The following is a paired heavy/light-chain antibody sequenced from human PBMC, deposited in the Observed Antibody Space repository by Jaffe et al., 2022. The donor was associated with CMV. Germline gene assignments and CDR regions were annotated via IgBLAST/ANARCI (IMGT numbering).Heavy chain of an antibody. CDR1: GYTFTSYY. CDR2: INPSGGST. V-gene: IGHV1-46*01. CDR3: ARERGDYDFWSGYSANWFDP. D-gene: IGHD3-3*01. J-gene: IGHJ5*02. Sequence: QVQLVQSGAEVKKPGASVKVSCKASGYTFTSYYMHWVRQAPGQGLEWMGIINPSGGSTSYAQKFQGRVTMTRDTSTSTVYMELSSLRSEDTAVYYCARERGDYDFWSGYSANWFDPWGQGTLVTVSS.
Light chain of an antibody. J-gene: IGLJ1*01. V-gene: IGLV2-23*02. Sequence: QSALTQPASVSGSPGQSITISCTGTSSDVGSYNLVSWYQQHPGKAPKLMIYEVSKRPSGVSNRFSGSKSGNTASLTISGLQAEDEADYYCCSYAGSSTFVFGTGTKVTVL. CDR1: SSDVGSYNL. CDR2: EVS. CDR3: CSYAGSSTFV.